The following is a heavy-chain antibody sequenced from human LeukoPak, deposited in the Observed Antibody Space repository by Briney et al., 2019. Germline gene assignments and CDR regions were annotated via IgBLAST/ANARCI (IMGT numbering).Heavy chain of an antibody. D-gene: IGHD3-22*01. CDR2: ISGSGGST. V-gene: IGHV3-23*01. J-gene: IGHJ4*02. CDR3: AKVPYSGYYDSSGYYYYFDY. Sequence: PGGSLRVSCAASGFTFTSYAMSWVRQAPGKGLEWVSAISGSGGSTYYADSVQGRFTISRDNSKNTLYLQMTSLRAEDTAVYYCAKVPYSGYYDSSGYYYYFDYWGQGTLDTVSS. CDR1: GFTFTSYA.